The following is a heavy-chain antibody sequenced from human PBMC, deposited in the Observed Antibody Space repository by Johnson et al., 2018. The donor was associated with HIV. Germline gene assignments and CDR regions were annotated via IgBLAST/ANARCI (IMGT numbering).Heavy chain of an antibody. Sequence: QVVESAGGLVQPGGSLRLSCTASGFSVSSYYMTWVRQTPVKGLEWVSVIFSGGTTYYADSVKGRFTISRDNSKNTLYLQMDSLRTEDTAVYYCARACRDGYTCDVYDIWGRGTMVTVSS. J-gene: IGHJ3*02. CDR2: IFSGGTT. D-gene: IGHD5-24*01. CDR1: GFSVSSYY. CDR3: ARACRDGYTCDVYDI. V-gene: IGHV3-66*01.